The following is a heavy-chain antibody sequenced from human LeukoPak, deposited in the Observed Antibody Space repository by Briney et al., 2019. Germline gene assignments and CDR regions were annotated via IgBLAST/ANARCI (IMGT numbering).Heavy chain of an antibody. CDR3: ASFGRTYYYDSSGYP. CDR2: INPNSGGT. V-gene: IGHV1-2*06. J-gene: IGHJ4*02. D-gene: IGHD3-22*01. Sequence: GASVKVSCKAPGYTFTGYYMHWVRQAPGQGLEWMGRINPNSGGTNYAQKFQGRVTMTRDTSISTAYMELSRLRSDDTAVYYCASFGRTYYYDSSGYPWGQGTLVTVSS. CDR1: GYTFTGYY.